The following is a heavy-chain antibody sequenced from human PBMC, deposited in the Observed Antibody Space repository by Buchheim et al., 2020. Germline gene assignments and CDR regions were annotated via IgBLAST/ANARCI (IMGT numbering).Heavy chain of an antibody. V-gene: IGHV3-30*04. J-gene: IGHJ6*02. CDR2: ISYDGSNK. Sequence: QVQLVESGGGVVQPGRSLRLSCAASGFTFSSYAMHWVRQAPGKGLEWVAVISYDGSNKYYADSVKGRFTISRDNSENTLYLQMNSLRAEDTAVYYCARAEDYYGMDVWGQGTT. CDR1: GFTFSSYA. CDR3: ARAEDYYGMDV.